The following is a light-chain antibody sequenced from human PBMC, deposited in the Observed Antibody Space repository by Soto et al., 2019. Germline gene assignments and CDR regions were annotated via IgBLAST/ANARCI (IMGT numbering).Light chain of an antibody. CDR2: EVS. CDR3: SSYAGSNNLRV. J-gene: IGLJ1*01. CDR1: SSDVGGYNY. Sequence: QSVLTQPPSASGSPGQSVTISCTGTSSDVGGYNYVSWYQQHPGKATKLKNYEVSKRPSGVPDHFSGSKSGNTASLTVTGLQAEDEADYYCSSYAGSNNLRVFGTGTKVTVL. V-gene: IGLV2-8*01.